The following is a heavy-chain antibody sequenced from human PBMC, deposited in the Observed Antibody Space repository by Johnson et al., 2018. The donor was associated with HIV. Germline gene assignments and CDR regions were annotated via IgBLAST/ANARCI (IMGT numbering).Heavy chain of an antibody. Sequence: VPLVESGGGLIQPGGSLRLSCAASGFTVSSNYMSWVRQAPGKGLEWVSLIHWEGDRTYYGDSVKGRFTISRDNSKKSLDLQRNSLRPGDTGLYYCAKDIWGQGTMVTVAA. V-gene: IGHV3-43D*03. CDR1: GFTVSSNY. CDR3: AKDI. J-gene: IGHJ3*01. CDR2: IHWEGDRT.